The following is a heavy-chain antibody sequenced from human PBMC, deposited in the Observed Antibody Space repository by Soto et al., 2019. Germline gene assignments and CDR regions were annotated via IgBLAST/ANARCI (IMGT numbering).Heavy chain of an antibody. J-gene: IGHJ5*02. CDR3: APATVVTPIFLWS. CDR2: VNPDSGGT. CDR1: GYTFTGYY. D-gene: IGHD3-3*01. Sequence: AASVKVSCKTSGYTFTGYYMHWVRQAPGQGLEWMGWVNPDSGGTNYAQKFQGRVTMTRDTSISTAYMELSSLKSDDTSVYYCAPATVVTPIFLWSWGQGSLVTVSS. V-gene: IGHV1-2*02.